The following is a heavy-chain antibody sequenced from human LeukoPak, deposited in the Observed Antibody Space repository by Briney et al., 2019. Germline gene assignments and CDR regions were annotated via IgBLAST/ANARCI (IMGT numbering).Heavy chain of an antibody. V-gene: IGHV4-4*09. CDR3: ARGYSSSWYFNWFDP. J-gene: IGHJ5*02. D-gene: IGHD6-13*01. Sequence: PSETLSLTCTVSGGSVSSFYWSWIRQSPGKGLEWIGSISVSGTTNYNPSLKSRVTISVDTSKNQFSLKLTFVTAADTAVYYCARGYSSSWYFNWFDPWGQGTLVTVSS. CDR1: GGSVSSFY. CDR2: ISVSGTT.